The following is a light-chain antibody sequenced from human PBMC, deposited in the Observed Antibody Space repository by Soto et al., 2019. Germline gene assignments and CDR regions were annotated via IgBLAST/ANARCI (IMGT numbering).Light chain of an antibody. J-gene: IGKJ5*01. Sequence: EIVMTQSPATLSVSPGERATLSCSASQGIKDYVAWFQQTPGQAPRLIIYGASTRETAIPARFSCSGAGTDCTRPISRLEPEDVSVDIRQQYGTSPRTFGQGTRLEIK. CDR2: GAS. CDR1: QGIKDY. CDR3: QQYGTSPRT. V-gene: IGKV3-20*01.